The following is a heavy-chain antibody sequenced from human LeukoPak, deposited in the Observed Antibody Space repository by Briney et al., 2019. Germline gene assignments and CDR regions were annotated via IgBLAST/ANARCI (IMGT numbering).Heavy chain of an antibody. D-gene: IGHD2-2*02. CDR2: FNPNSGDT. Sequence: GASVKVSCKASGYTFTGDYMHWVRQAPGQGLEWMGWFNPNSGDTKYARKIEAMVTMTRDTSISTAYMELSRLTSNDTAVYYCARDFAYCSGTDCYTLYYFDHWGQGTLVTVSS. CDR1: GYTFTGDY. J-gene: IGHJ4*02. CDR3: ARDFAYCSGTDCYTLYYFDH. V-gene: IGHV1-2*02.